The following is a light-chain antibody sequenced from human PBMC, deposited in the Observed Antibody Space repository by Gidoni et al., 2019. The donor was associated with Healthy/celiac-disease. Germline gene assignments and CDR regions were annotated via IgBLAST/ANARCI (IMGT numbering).Light chain of an antibody. V-gene: IGLV2-11*01. CDR3: CSYAGSYTYVV. J-gene: IGLJ2*01. Sequence: QSALTQPRSASGSPGQSVTSSCTGTSSDVGGYNYVSCYQQHPGTDPKLMIYDVSKRPSRVPDRFSGSRSGNTASLTISGLQAEDEADYYCCSYAGSYTYVVFGGGTKLTVL. CDR2: DVS. CDR1: SSDVGGYNY.